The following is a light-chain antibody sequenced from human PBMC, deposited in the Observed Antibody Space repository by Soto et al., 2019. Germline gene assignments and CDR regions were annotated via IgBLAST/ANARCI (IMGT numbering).Light chain of an antibody. CDR2: GAS. Sequence: EIVLTQSPATLSVSPGERATLSCRASQSVSSNLAWYQQRPGQAPRLLIYGASTRATGISARFSGSGSGTEFTLTIISLQSEDFTVYYCQQYNKWPLFTFGPGTRVDFK. V-gene: IGKV3-15*01. CDR3: QQYNKWPLFT. CDR1: QSVSSN. J-gene: IGKJ3*01.